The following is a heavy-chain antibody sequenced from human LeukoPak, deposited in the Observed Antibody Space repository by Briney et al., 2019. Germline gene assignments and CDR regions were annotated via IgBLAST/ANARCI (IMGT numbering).Heavy chain of an antibody. Sequence: GESLKISCKASGYSFINYWIAWVRQMPGKGLEWMGIIYPGDSETDYSPSFQGQVTISVDKSISAAYLQWSSLKASDSAMYYCARLGYDFWSGYYTHYYYYYGMDVRGQGTTVTVSS. CDR3: ARLGYDFWSGYYTHYYYYYGMDV. D-gene: IGHD3-3*01. CDR1: GYSFINYW. CDR2: IYPGDSET. V-gene: IGHV5-51*01. J-gene: IGHJ6*02.